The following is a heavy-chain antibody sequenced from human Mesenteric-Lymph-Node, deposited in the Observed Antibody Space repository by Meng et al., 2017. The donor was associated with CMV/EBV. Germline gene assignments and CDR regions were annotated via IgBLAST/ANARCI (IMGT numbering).Heavy chain of an antibody. J-gene: IGHJ4*02. Sequence: ASVKVSCKASHYIFSTYGISWVRQAPGQGLEWMGWINPYSGKPNYAQKLQGRVTMTTDTSTNTASMELRSLRSDDTAVYYCARSDFWSGYPYYFDYWGQGTLVTVSS. CDR3: ARSDFWSGYPYYFDY. CDR2: INPYSGKP. D-gene: IGHD3-3*01. V-gene: IGHV1-18*01. CDR1: HYIFSTYG.